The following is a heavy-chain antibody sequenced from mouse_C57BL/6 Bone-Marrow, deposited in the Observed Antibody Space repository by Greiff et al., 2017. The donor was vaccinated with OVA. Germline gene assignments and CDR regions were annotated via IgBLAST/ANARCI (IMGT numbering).Heavy chain of an antibody. CDR2: IDPENGDT. CDR3: TRRSTSWFAY. D-gene: IGHD5-5*01. J-gene: IGHJ3*01. CDR1: GFNIKDDY. Sequence: VQLQQSGAELVRPGASVKLSCTASGFNIKDDYMHWVKQRPEQGLEWIGWIDPENGDTEYASKFQGKAIITADTSSNTAYLQLSSLTSEDTAVYYCTRRSTSWFAYWGQGTLVTVSA. V-gene: IGHV14-4*01.